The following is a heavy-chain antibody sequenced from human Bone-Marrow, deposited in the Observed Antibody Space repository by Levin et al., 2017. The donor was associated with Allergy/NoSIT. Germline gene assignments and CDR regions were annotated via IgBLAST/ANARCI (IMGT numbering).Heavy chain of an antibody. D-gene: IGHD6-13*01. J-gene: IGHJ3*02. Sequence: GESLKISCAASGFTVSDNYMSWVRQAPGKGLEWVSVINSGGSTYYADSVKGRFTISRDNSKNTLDLQMNSLRAEDTAVYYCARDSSSWYRAFEIWGQGTMVTVSS. CDR3: ARDSSSWYRAFEI. V-gene: IGHV3-53*01. CDR1: GFTVSDNY. CDR2: INSGGST.